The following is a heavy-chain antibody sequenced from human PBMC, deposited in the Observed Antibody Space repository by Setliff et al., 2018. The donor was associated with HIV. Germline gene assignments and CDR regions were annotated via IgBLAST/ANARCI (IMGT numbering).Heavy chain of an antibody. Sequence: PGGSLRLSCAASGFTFSNYAMSWVRQAPGEGLEWVSAILSTGERTFYADSVKGLFTISRDNSKNTVYLQMNSLRAEDTAEYYCAKELAASGLGYFDSWGRGILVTVSS. CDR3: AKELAASGLGYFDS. CDR1: GFTFSNYA. J-gene: IGHJ4*02. V-gene: IGHV3-23*01. D-gene: IGHD3-22*01. CDR2: ILSTGERT.